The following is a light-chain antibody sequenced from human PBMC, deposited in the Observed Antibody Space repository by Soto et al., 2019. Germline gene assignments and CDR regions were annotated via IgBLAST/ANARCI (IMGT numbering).Light chain of an antibody. CDR1: QSVSNNY. CDR2: GAS. J-gene: IGKJ1*01. V-gene: IGKV3-20*01. CDR3: QQYGSSGT. Sequence: EIELTGSPATLSLSLGERATLSCRASQSVSNNYLAWYQQKPGQAPRLLIYGASNRATGIPDRFSGSGPGTDFTLTISRLEPEDFAVYYCQQYGSSGTFGQGTKVDIK.